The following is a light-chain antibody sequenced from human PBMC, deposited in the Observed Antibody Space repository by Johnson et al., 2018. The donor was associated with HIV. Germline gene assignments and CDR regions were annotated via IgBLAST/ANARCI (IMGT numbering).Light chain of an antibody. J-gene: IGLJ1*01. CDR1: SSNIGNNY. Sequence: QSVLTQPPSVSAAPGQKVTISCSGSSSNIGNNYVSWYQQLPGTAPKLLIYENNKRPSGIPDRFSGSKSGTSATLGITGLQTGVEADYYCGTWDSSLSVNYVFGTGTKVTVL. CDR3: GTWDSSLSVNYV. V-gene: IGLV1-51*02. CDR2: ENN.